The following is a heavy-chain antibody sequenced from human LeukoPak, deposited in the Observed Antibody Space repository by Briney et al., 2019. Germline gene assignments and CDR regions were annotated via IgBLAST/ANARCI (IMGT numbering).Heavy chain of an antibody. CDR3: ARDLGLDYGDYPDYFDY. D-gene: IGHD4-17*01. Sequence: GGSLRLSCAASGFTFSSYAMSWVRQAPGKGLESVSSISSSSSYIYYADSVKGRFTISRDNAKNSLYLQMNSLRAEDTAVYYCARDLGLDYGDYPDYFDYWGQGTLVTVSS. V-gene: IGHV3-21*01. CDR2: ISSSSSYI. CDR1: GFTFSSYA. J-gene: IGHJ4*02.